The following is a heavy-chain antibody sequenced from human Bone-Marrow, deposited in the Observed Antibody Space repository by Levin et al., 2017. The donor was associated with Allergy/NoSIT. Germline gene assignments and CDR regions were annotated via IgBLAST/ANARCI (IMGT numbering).Heavy chain of an antibody. V-gene: IGHV3-9*01. CDR1: GFTFHNYA. D-gene: IGHD2-2*01. Sequence: SLKISCAASGFTFHNYAMHWVRQPPGKGLEWVSGISWNSNSIGYADSVKGRFTISRDNAKNSLYLQMDTLRPEDTALYYCAKVLDCSSTDCPPGGHRRWGMDVWGQGTTVTVSS. CDR2: ISWNSNSI. J-gene: IGHJ6*02. CDR3: AKVLDCSSTDCPPGGHRRWGMDV.